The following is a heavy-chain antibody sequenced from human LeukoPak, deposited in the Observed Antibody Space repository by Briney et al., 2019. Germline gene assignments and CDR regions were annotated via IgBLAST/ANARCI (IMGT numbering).Heavy chain of an antibody. CDR3: ARSIAAAGYLHYYYYYMDV. Sequence: PGGSLRLSCAASGFTFSDHYMSWIRQAPGKGLEWVSYISSSGSTIYYADSVKGRFTISRDNAKNSLYLQMNSLRAEDTAVYYCARSIAAAGYLHYYYYYMDVWGKGTTVTVSS. J-gene: IGHJ6*03. CDR2: ISSSGSTI. D-gene: IGHD6-13*01. CDR1: GFTFSDHY. V-gene: IGHV3-11*01.